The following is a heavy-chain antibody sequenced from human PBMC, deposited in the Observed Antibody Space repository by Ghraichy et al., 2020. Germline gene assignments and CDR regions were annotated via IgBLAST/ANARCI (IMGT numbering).Heavy chain of an antibody. CDR1: GFTFGDYA. Sequence: GGSLRLSCTASGFTFGDYAMSWFRQAPGKGLEWVGFIRSKAYGGTTEYAASVKGRFTISRDDSKSIAYLQMNSLKTEDTAVYYCTREKSSSWYIGFDYWGQGTLVTVSS. V-gene: IGHV3-49*03. CDR3: TREKSSSWYIGFDY. CDR2: IRSKAYGGTT. J-gene: IGHJ4*02. D-gene: IGHD6-13*01.